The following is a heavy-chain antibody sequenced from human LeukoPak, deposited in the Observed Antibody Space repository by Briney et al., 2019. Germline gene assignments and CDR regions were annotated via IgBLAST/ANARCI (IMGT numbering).Heavy chain of an antibody. Sequence: GGSLRLSCAASGFTFSSYAMNWVRQAPGRGLEWVSSLSDGGHSSFYADSVKGRFTIYRDDSQNILYLQMNNLSGDDTALYYCAFSPLGFNYGYAYWGQGTLVAVSS. CDR3: AFSPLGFNYGYAY. CDR1: GFTFSSYA. CDR2: LSDGGHSS. J-gene: IGHJ4*02. D-gene: IGHD5-18*01. V-gene: IGHV3-23*01.